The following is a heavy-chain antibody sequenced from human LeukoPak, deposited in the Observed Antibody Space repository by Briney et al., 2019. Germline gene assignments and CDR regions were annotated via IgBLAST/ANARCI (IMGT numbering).Heavy chain of an antibody. J-gene: IGHJ6*03. D-gene: IGHD2-15*01. CDR1: GFTFDDYG. CDR2: INWNGGST. Sequence: GGSLRLSCAASGFTFDDYGMSWVRQAPGKGLEWVSGINWNGGSTGYADSVKGRFTISRDNAKNSLYLQMNSLRAEDTALYYCARSVEGYCRGGSCYYYSYYMDVWGKGTTVTVSS. V-gene: IGHV3-20*04. CDR3: ARSVEGYCRGGSCYYYSYYMDV.